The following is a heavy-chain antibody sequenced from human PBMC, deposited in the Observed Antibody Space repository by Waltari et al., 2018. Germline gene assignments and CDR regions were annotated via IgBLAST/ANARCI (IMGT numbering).Heavy chain of an antibody. Sequence: QVQLVQSGGEVKKPGASVKVSCKASGYSFTTYGINWVRQAPGQGPEWMGWISPSTGVTNYAQNFLGRVTMTTDSSTTTAFMELRSLTIDDTAVYYCARGGKRELLYWFDPWGQGTLVTVSS. CDR1: GYSFTTYG. V-gene: IGHV1-18*01. J-gene: IGHJ5*02. CDR2: ISPSTGVT. CDR3: ARGGKRELLYWFDP. D-gene: IGHD1-26*01.